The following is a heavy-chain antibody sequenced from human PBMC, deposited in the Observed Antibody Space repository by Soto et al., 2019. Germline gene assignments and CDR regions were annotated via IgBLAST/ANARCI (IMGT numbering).Heavy chain of an antibody. V-gene: IGHV1-69*01. CDR1: GGGNLRDYR. CDR3: ARGGDGYNCGAVY. Sequence: QVQLVQSGAEVKEPGSSVKVSCKASGGGNLRDYRTTWVRRAPGQGLERMGGIIPKLGSANYAQNFQGRVTMTADESTTTVYMELRSLRSDDTAIYYGARGGDGYNCGAVYCGQGTSVTVSS. D-gene: IGHD2-21*01. J-gene: IGHJ4*02. CDR2: IIPKLGSA.